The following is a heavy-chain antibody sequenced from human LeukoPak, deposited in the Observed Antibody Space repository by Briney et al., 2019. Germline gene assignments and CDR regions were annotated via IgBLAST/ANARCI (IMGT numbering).Heavy chain of an antibody. V-gene: IGHV4-31*03. Sequence: PQTLSLTCTVSGGSISSGGYYWSWIRQHPGKGLEWIGYIYYSGSTYYNPSLKSRVTISVDTSKNQFSLKLSSVTAADTAAYYCARASGGDYGRGAFDIWGQGTMVTVSS. D-gene: IGHD4-17*01. CDR3: ARASGGDYGRGAFDI. CDR2: IYYSGST. CDR1: GGSISSGGYY. J-gene: IGHJ3*02.